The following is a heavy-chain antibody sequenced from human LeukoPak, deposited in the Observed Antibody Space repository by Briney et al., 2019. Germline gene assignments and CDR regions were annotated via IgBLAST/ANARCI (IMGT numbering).Heavy chain of an antibody. CDR1: GGSISNYY. D-gene: IGHD5-24*01. CDR3: ARHGGGYSFDY. J-gene: IGHJ4*02. CDR2: IYNSGST. V-gene: IGHV4-59*08. Sequence: SETLSLTCSVSGGSISNYYWSWLRQPPGKGLEWIGYIYNSGSTNYSPSLKSRVTISIDTSKKQFSLRLRSVTAADTAVYYCARHGGGYSFDYWGQGTLVTVSS.